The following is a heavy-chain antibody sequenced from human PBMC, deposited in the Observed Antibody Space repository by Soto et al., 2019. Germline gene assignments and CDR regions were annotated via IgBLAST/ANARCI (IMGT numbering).Heavy chain of an antibody. J-gene: IGHJ5*01. CDR3: ARDFAGRGPFDP. CDR1: NVSISSSY. D-gene: IGHD1-26*01. Sequence: PSETLSLTGSVSNVSISSSYLNGLRQAPGKGLEWIGFFYYTGTIKYNPSLKSRVTISVDTSRNEFSLRLTSVTTADTAFYLCARDFAGRGPFDPWGPGTLVTVSS. CDR2: FYYTGTI. V-gene: IGHV4-59*01.